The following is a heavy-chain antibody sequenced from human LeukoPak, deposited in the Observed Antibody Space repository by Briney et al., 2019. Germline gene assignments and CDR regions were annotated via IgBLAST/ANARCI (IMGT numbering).Heavy chain of an antibody. CDR3: ASVFRGSGNYFDY. CDR1: GGSVSSGTYY. J-gene: IGHJ4*02. V-gene: IGHV4-61*01. CDR2: VYYSRST. D-gene: IGHD3-10*01. Sequence: SETLSLTCSVSGGSVSSGTYYWSWIRQPPGKGLEWIGYVYYSRSTNYNPSLKRRSTISVDTSKNQFSLKLNSLTAADTAVYYCASVFRGSGNYFDYWGQGSLVTVSS.